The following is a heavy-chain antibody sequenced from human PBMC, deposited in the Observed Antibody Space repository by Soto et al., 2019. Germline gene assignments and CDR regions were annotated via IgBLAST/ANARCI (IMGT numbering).Heavy chain of an antibody. D-gene: IGHD2-15*01. CDR2: IIPIYGTA. J-gene: IGHJ6*02. CDR3: AKARRAAWESYYSYAMDV. Sequence: QVQLVQSGAEVKKPGTSVKVSCTASGGTFSSFTISWVRQAPGQGLAWMGGIIPIYGTANYAQKFQGRVTITADASTRTAYMELTSLRSEYTAVYYCAKARRAAWESYYSYAMDVWGQGTTVTVSS. CDR1: GGTFSSFT. V-gene: IGHV1-69*01.